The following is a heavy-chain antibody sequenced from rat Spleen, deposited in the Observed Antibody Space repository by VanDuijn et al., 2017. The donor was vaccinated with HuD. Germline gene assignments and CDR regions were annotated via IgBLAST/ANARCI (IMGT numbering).Heavy chain of an antibody. J-gene: IGHJ3*01. V-gene: IGHV2-32*01. CDR3: ARANGGYPAY. CDR1: GFSLTSYH. Sequence: QVQLKESGPGLVKPSETLSLTCTVSGFSLTSYHVRWVRQPPGKGLEWMGVIWGDGSTAYNSALKSRLSISRDTSKSQVFLKMNSLQTEDTATYYCARANGGYPAYWGQGTLVTVSS. CDR2: IWGDGST. D-gene: IGHD1-11*01.